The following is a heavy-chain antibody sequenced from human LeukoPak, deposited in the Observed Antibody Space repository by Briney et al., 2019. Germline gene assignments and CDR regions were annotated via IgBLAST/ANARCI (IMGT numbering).Heavy chain of an antibody. CDR3: ARGVGSGGYYGSSHWHLDL. J-gene: IGHJ2*01. D-gene: IGHD3-22*01. CDR1: GGSISSYF. V-gene: IGHV4-59*01. Sequence: PSETLSLTCTVPGGSISSYFWNWVRQPPGKGLEWIGYISYSGSTSYNSSFNSRVTISLDTPKKQVSLRLSFVTAADTAVYFCARGVGSGGYYGSSHWHLDLWGRGTLVTVSS. CDR2: ISYSGST.